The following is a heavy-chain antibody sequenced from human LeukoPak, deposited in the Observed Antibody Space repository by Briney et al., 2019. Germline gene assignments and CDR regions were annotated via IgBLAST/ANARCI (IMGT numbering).Heavy chain of an antibody. D-gene: IGHD6-6*01. CDR3: ARGSRSIAARGGSAAAGRVVYFDY. Sequence: PSQTLSLTCTVSGGSISSGSYYWSWIRQPAGKGLEWIGRIYTSGSTNYNPSLKSRVTISVDTSKNQFSLKLSSVTAADTAVYYCARGSRSIAARGGSAAAGRVVYFDYWGQGTLVTVSS. CDR2: IYTSGST. V-gene: IGHV4-61*02. CDR1: GGSISSGSYY. J-gene: IGHJ4*02.